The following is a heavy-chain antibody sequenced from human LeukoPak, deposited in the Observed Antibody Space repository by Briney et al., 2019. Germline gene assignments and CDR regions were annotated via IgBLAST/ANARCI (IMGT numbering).Heavy chain of an antibody. CDR3: ARDICSSTSCYTGRFDY. J-gene: IGHJ4*02. D-gene: IGHD2-2*02. Sequence: GGSLRLSCVGSGFTFSTHVMSWVRRAPGMGLQWVSSISGNGHYTYYADSVRGRFTISRDNSKNTLYLQMNSLRAEDTAVYYCARDICSSTSCYTGRFDYWGQGTLVTVSS. CDR1: GFTFSTHV. CDR2: ISGNGHYT. V-gene: IGHV3-23*01.